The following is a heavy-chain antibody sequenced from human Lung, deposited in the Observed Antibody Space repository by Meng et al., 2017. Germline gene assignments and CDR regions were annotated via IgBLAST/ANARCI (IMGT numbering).Heavy chain of an antibody. CDR2: INPKSGDT. CDR3: ARDEDISAAGKLFGDY. Sequence: QGKLVRSGAEVKKPGASVKFSSEASGYTLPSDGFSWVRQAPGQGLEWMGRINPKSGDTHYAQRFQGRVTMTGDTSISTAYMELSGLRSDDTAMYYCARDEDISAAGKLFGDYWGQGTLVTVSS. V-gene: IGHV1-2*06. J-gene: IGHJ4*02. CDR1: GYTLPSDG. D-gene: IGHD6-13*01.